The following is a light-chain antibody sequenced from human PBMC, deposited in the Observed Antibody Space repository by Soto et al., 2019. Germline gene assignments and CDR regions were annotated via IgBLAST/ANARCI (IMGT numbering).Light chain of an antibody. Sequence: ELGLTHSPGTLSLPPWERATLSCRASQSLSGNYLAWYQQKPGQAPRILMYDASTRATGISARFSGSGSGTEFTLTISSLQSEDFAVYYCQQDHNWPITLGQGTRLEIK. CDR3: QQDHNWPIT. V-gene: IGKV3-15*01. CDR2: DAS. J-gene: IGKJ5*01. CDR1: QSLSGN.